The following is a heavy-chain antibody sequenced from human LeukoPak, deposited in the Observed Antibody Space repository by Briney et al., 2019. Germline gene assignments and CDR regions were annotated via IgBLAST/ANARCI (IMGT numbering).Heavy chain of an antibody. CDR1: GFTFRRYD. V-gene: IGHV3-30*03. CDR2: ISYDESGK. J-gene: IGHJ3*02. D-gene: IGHD3-3*01. Sequence: SGGSLRLSYAASGFTFRRYDMRWVRQAPGKGLEWVGRISYDESGKFYADSVKGRFTISRDNSKNTLYLEMNSLTLEDTAVYYCARHQGPCDFWSCRTTHYAFDIWGQGTMVTVS. CDR3: ARHQGPCDFWSCRTTHYAFDI.